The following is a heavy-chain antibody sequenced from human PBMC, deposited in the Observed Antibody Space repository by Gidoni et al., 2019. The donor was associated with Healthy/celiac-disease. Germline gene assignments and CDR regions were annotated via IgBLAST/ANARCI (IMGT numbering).Heavy chain of an antibody. V-gene: IGHV4-34*01. CDR2: INHSGST. Sequence: IGEINHSGSTNYNPSLKSRVTISVDTSKNQFSLKLSSVTAADTAVYYCARDKLGYCSSTSCPRRAVRYYYGMDVWGQGTTVTVSS. D-gene: IGHD2-2*01. J-gene: IGHJ6*02. CDR3: ARDKLGYCSSTSCPRRAVRYYYGMDV.